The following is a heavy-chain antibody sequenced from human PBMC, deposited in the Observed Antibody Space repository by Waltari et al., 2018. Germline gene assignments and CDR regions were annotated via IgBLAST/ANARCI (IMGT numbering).Heavy chain of an antibody. CDR1: GGSFSRYY. D-gene: IGHD3-10*01. J-gene: IGHJ5*02. Sequence: QVQLQQWGAGLLKPSETLSLTCAVYGGSFSRYYWRWLRQPPGQGLGWIGEINHSGRTNYNPSLKSRVTISVDTPKNQFSLKLSSVTAADTAVYYCARSKTPLYYYGSGSYYWFDPWGQGTLVTVSS. V-gene: IGHV4-34*01. CDR3: ARSKTPLYYYGSGSYYWFDP. CDR2: INHSGRT.